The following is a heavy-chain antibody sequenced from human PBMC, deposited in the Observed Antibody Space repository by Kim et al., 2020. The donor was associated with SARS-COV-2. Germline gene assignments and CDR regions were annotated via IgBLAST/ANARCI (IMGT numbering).Heavy chain of an antibody. Sequence: SQTLSLTCAISGDSVSSNSAAWNWIRQSPSRGLEWLGRTYYRSKWYNDYAVSVKSRITINPDTSKNQFSLQLNSVTPEDTAVYYCARDLGQWLPDYYYYGMDVWGQGTTVTVSS. CDR2: TYYRSKWYN. CDR1: GDSVSSNSAA. V-gene: IGHV6-1*01. J-gene: IGHJ6*02. CDR3: ARDLGQWLPDYYYYGMDV. D-gene: IGHD6-19*01.